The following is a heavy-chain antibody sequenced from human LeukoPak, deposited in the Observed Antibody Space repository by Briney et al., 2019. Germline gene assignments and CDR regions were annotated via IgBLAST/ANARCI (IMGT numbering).Heavy chain of an antibody. CDR1: GVSFSDYW. J-gene: IGHJ5*02. D-gene: IGHD6-19*01. V-gene: IGHV3-7*01. Sequence: GGSLRLSCAASGVSFSDYWMSWVRQAPGKGLEWVANIKPDGSEKFYVDSVKGRFTISRDNAKDSVSLQLNSLRVEDTAVYYCASHASGWFAWGQGTLVTVSS. CDR3: ASHASGWFA. CDR2: IKPDGSEK.